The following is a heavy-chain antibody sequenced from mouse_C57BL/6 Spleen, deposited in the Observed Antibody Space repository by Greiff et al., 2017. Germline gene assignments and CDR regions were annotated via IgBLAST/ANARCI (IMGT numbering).Heavy chain of an antibody. CDR2: ISRGGDYI. CDR1: GFTFSSYA. Sequence: EVQGVESGEGLVKPGGSLKLSCAASGFTFSSYAMTWVRQTPEKRLEWVAYISRGGDYIYYADTVKGRFNITRANARNTLYLQMRSLKSEDTAMYYCTRAGARRDDAPYAMDYWGQGTSVTVSS. CDR3: TRAGARRDDAPYAMDY. V-gene: IGHV5-9-1*02. J-gene: IGHJ4*01. D-gene: IGHD3-3*01.